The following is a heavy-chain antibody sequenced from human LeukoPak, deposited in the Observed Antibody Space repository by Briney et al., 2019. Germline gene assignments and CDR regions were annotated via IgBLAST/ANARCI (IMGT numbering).Heavy chain of an antibody. CDR3: ARRDSSSWYYYFDY. CDR2: IYPGDSDT. CDR1: GYSFTSYW. Sequence: GESLKISCKGSGYSFTSYWIGWVRQVPGKGLEWMGIIYPGDSDTRYSPSFQGQVTISADKSISTAYLQWSSLKASDTATYYCARRDSSSWYYYFDYWGQGTLVTVSS. J-gene: IGHJ4*02. V-gene: IGHV5-51*01. D-gene: IGHD6-13*01.